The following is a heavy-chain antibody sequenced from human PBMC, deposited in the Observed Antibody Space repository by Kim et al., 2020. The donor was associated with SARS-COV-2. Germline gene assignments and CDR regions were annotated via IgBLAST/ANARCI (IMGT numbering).Heavy chain of an antibody. CDR2: INHSGST. D-gene: IGHD3-22*01. V-gene: IGHV4-34*01. Sequence: SETLSLTCAVYGGSFSGYYWSWIRQPPGKGLEWIGEINHSGSTNYNPSLKSRVTISVDTSKNQFSLKLSSVTAADTAGDYFARASGGITMIVGVTPYYY. CDR3: ARASGGITMIVGVTPYYY. J-gene: IGHJ6*01. CDR1: GGSFSGYY.